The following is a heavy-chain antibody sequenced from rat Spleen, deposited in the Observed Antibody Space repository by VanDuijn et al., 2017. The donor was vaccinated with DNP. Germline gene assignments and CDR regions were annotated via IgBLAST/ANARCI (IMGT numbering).Heavy chain of an antibody. Sequence: EVQLVESGGGLVQPGNSLKLSCAGSGFIFSDYAMAWVRRSPKKGLEWVASVIYDGRTTYYRDSVKGRFTISRDKAKSTLYLQMDRLRSEDTATYYCATSGYAFDGYPFAYWGQGTLVTVSS. CDR3: ATSGYAFDGYPFAY. CDR1: GFIFSDYA. V-gene: IGHV5S10*01. D-gene: IGHD1-12*03. CDR2: VIYDGRTT. J-gene: IGHJ3*01.